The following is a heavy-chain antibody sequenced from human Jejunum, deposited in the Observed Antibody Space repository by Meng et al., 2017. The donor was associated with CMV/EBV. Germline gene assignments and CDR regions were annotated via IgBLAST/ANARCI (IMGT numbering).Heavy chain of an antibody. Sequence: GFAFSSYNMDWVRQAPGKGLAWVASITTTSRYIYYGDSVKGRFTVSRDNAQNSVYLQMNSLRAEDTAVYYCVRDRFGVITPDVFDIWGQGTMVTVSS. J-gene: IGHJ3*02. D-gene: IGHD3-10*01. CDR1: GFAFSSYN. CDR3: VRDRFGVITPDVFDI. V-gene: IGHV3-21*06. CDR2: ITTTSRYI.